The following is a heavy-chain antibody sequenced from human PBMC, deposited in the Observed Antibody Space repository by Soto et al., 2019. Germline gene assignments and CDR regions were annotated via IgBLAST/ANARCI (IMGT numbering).Heavy chain of an antibody. CDR3: AKAAPPTTDGNTYWYFDL. CDR2: TSYDGGHK. V-gene: IGHV3-30*18. Sequence: QVQLVESGGGVVQPGTSLRLSCAASGFDFSTFGMHWVRQAPGKGLDWVAVTSYDGGHKYYADSVKGRFTISRDNSKNTLYLQMNRLRVEDTAVYYCAKAAPPTTDGNTYWYFDLWGRGTQVTVSS. J-gene: IGHJ2*01. CDR1: GFDFSTFG.